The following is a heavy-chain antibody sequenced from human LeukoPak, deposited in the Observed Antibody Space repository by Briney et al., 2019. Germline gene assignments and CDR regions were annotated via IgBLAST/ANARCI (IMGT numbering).Heavy chain of an antibody. CDR2: IYTSGST. CDR3: ARGSRSSSSRKDYYYGMDV. Sequence: PSETLSLTCTVSGGSISSYYWSWIRQPAGKGLEWTGRIYTSGSTNYNPSLKSRVTMSVDTSKNQFSLKLSSVTAADTAVYYCARGSRSSSSRKDYYYGMDVWGQGTTVTVSS. CDR1: GGSISSYY. D-gene: IGHD6-6*01. V-gene: IGHV4-4*07. J-gene: IGHJ6*02.